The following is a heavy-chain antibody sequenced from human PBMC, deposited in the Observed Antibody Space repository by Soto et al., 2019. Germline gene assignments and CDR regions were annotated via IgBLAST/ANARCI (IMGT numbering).Heavy chain of an antibody. Sequence: SETLSLTCAVYGGSFIGYYWSWIRQPPGKGLEWIGEINHSGSTNYNPSLKSRVTISVDTSKNQFSLKLSSVTAAETAVYYCARTIAALDYWGQGTLVTVSS. CDR1: GGSFIGYY. D-gene: IGHD6-6*01. V-gene: IGHV4-34*01. CDR3: ARTIAALDY. CDR2: INHSGST. J-gene: IGHJ4*02.